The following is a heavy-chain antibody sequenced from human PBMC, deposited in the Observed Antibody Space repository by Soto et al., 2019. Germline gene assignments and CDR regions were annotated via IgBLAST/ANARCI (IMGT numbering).Heavy chain of an antibody. J-gene: IGHJ4*02. CDR3: FTDRQFRPAY. D-gene: IGHD4-4*01. V-gene: IGHV1-18*01. CDR2: ISAYDDKT. CDR1: GYPFTSYG. Sequence: SVKVSYKTSGYPFTSYGINWVRQAPGQGPEWMGWISAYDDKTIYSQKFQGRVTLTADTSTTTAYMELRGLGSDDTALYYCFTDRQFRPAYWGQGTLVTVSS.